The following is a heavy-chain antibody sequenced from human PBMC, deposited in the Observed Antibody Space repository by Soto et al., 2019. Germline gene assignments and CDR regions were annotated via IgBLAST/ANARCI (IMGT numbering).Heavy chain of an antibody. CDR2: IVIGSGNT. CDR1: GFTFTGSA. V-gene: IGHV1-58*01. CDR3: GCVYTYYDDSCGDSDY. J-gene: IGHJ4*02. Sequence: SVKVSCKASGFTFTGSAVQWVRQAPGQRLEWIGWIVIGSGNTNYAQKFQERVTITRDMSTSTAYMELSSLRSEDTAAYYCGCVYTYYDDSCGDSDYWGQGTLVTVSS. D-gene: IGHD3-22*01.